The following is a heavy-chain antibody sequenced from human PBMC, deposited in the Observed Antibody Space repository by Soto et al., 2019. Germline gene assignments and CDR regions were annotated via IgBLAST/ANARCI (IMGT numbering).Heavy chain of an antibody. J-gene: IGHJ4*02. Sequence: TLSLTCALYGGAFDGYYWSCVLQSPGKGLGWGGEIDHSGSTKDNPSLKSGVSLSVDTSTKEFSLKMPSMTAEDRGVYYSARGDCSWSGYLYWGQGTPVTVSS. CDR3: ARGDCSWSGYLY. V-gene: IGHV4-34*01. CDR2: IDHSGST. D-gene: IGHD3-3*01. CDR1: GGAFDGYY.